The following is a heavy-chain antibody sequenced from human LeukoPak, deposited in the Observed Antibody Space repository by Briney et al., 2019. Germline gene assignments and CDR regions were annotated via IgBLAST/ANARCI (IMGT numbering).Heavy chain of an antibody. D-gene: IGHD3-22*01. J-gene: IGHJ4*02. CDR3: AKTYDSSGYTALY. V-gene: IGHV3-9*01. CDR1: GFTFDDYA. Sequence: GRSLRLTCAASGFTFDDYAMHWVRQAPGKGLEWVSGISGNSGSIGYADSVKGRFTISRDNAKNTLYLQMNSLRAEDTAVYYCAKTYDSSGYTALYWGQGTLVTVSS. CDR2: ISGNSGSI.